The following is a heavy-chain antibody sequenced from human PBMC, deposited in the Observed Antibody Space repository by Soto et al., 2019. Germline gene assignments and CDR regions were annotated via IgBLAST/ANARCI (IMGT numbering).Heavy chain of an antibody. CDR1: GFTFNSYA. CDR2: ISGSGGST. CDR3: AKVGNYYQYGMGV. V-gene: IGHV3-23*01. Sequence: EVRLLESGGGLVQPGGSLRLSCAASGFTFNSYAMSWVRQAPGKGLEWVSDISGSGGSTYYADSVKGRFTISRDNSKNTLYLQMNSLRAEDTAIYYCAKVGNYYQYGMGVWGQGTTVTVSS. D-gene: IGHD2-15*01. J-gene: IGHJ6*02.